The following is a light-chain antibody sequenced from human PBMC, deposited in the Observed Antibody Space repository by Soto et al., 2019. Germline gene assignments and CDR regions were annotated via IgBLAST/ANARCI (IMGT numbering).Light chain of an antibody. CDR2: EVT. V-gene: IGLV2-14*01. J-gene: IGLJ1*01. Sequence: QSPLTQPASVSGSPGQSITISCTGTSSDVGGYDYVSWYQQHPGKAPKFLIYEVTNRPSGVSHRFSGSKSGNTASLTISGLQAEDEADYYCTSYTTASTYVFGTGTKVTVL. CDR1: SSDVGGYDY. CDR3: TSYTTASTYV.